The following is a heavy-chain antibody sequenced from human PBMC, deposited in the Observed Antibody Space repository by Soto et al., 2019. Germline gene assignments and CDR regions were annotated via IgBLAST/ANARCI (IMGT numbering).Heavy chain of an antibody. CDR2: INPNSGGT. Sequence: ASVKVSCKASGYTFTGYYMHWVRQAPGQGLEWMGWINPNSGGTNYAQKFQGRVTMTRDTSISTAYMELSRLRSDDTAVYYCAKVDLNYDHYYYGMDVWGPGTTLTVSS. CDR3: AKVDLNYDHYYYGMDV. CDR1: GYTFTGYY. D-gene: IGHD1-7*01. V-gene: IGHV1-2*02. J-gene: IGHJ6*02.